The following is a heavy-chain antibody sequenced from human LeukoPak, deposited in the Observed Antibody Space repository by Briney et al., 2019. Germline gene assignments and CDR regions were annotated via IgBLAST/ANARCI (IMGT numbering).Heavy chain of an antibody. CDR3: AGDLSSTANWEFDF. V-gene: IGHV1-2*06. J-gene: IGHJ4*02. D-gene: IGHD7-27*01. CDR2: INCNSGVT. CDR1: GYTFIGYF. Sequence: ASVKVSCKASGYTFIGYFLHWVRQAPGQGPEWMGRINCNSGVTEYGHNFQGRVTMTRDTSINTAYMELTRLISDDTAIYYCAGDLSSTANWEFDFWGPGTLVTVSS.